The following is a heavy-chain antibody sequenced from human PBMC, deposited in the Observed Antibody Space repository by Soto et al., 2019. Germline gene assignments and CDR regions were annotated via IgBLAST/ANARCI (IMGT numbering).Heavy chain of an antibody. V-gene: IGHV1-18*01. CDR1: GYTFTSYR. Sequence: QVQLVQSGAEVKKPGASVKVSCKASGYTFTSYRISWVRQAPGQGLEWMGWISAYNGNTNYAQKLQGRVTMTTDTSTSTAYMELRSLRSDDTAVYYCARGGPYCSSTSCYQEDAFDIWGQGTMVTVSS. J-gene: IGHJ3*02. D-gene: IGHD2-2*01. CDR3: ARGGPYCSSTSCYQEDAFDI. CDR2: ISAYNGNT.